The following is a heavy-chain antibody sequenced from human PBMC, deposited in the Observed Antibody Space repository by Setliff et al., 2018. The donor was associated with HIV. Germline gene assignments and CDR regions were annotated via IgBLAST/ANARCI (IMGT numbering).Heavy chain of an antibody. V-gene: IGHV3-23*01. Sequence: GGSPRLSCAASGFTFSSYAMSWVRQAPGRGLEWVSSVYGGGDGTYYADSVKGRFTISRDNAKNSLYLQMNSLRAEDTAMYSCARDWRHGYDLNFDYWGQGTLVTVSS. CDR2: VYGGGDGT. J-gene: IGHJ4*02. CDR1: GFTFSSYA. CDR3: ARDWRHGYDLNFDY. D-gene: IGHD5-12*01.